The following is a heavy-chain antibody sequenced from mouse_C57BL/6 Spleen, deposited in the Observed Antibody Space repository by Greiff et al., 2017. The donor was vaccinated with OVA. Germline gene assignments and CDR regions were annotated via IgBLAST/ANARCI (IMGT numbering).Heavy chain of an antibody. CDR2: IYPRSGNT. J-gene: IGHJ2*01. V-gene: IGHV1-81*01. CDR1: GYTFTSYG. Sequence: QVQLQQSGAELARPGASVKLSCKASGYTFTSYGISWVKQRTGQGLEWIGEIYPRSGNTYYNEKFKGKATQTADKSSSTAYMELRSLTSEDSAVYFCARWDYGSSFDYWGQGTTLTVSS. CDR3: ARWDYGSSFDY. D-gene: IGHD1-1*01.